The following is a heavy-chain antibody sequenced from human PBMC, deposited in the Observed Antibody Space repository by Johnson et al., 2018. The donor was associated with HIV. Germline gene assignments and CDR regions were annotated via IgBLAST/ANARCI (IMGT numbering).Heavy chain of an antibody. J-gene: IGHJ3*02. V-gene: IGHV3-30*02. CDR1: GFTFANYG. Sequence: QMLLVESGGGVVQPGESLRLSCAASGFTFANYGMHWVRQAPGKGLEWVAFTAHDESITHYADSVKGRFTISRDNSKNTLYLQMNSLRAEDTAVYYCARCMSTCGGVGGAFDIWGQGTMVTGSS. CDR3: ARCMSTCGGVGGAFDI. D-gene: IGHD3-16*01. CDR2: TAHDESIT.